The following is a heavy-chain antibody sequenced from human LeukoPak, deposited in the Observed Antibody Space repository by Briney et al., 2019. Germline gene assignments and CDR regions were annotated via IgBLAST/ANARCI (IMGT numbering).Heavy chain of an antibody. D-gene: IGHD3/OR15-3a*01. CDR3: ARTGLGLYSFDY. V-gene: IGHV3-30*02. J-gene: IGHJ4*02. CDR2: TRYDGSNK. CDR1: GLTFSSYG. Sequence: GGSLSFSGAASGLTFSSYGMYWVGQAPGKGRGWLAFTRYDGSNKYYADSVKGRFTISRDNSKNTLYLKMNSLRAEDTAVYYCARTGLGLYSFDYWGQGTLVTVSS.